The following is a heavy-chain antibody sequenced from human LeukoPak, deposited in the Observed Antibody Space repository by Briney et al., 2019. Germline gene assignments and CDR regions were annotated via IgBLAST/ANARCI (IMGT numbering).Heavy chain of an antibody. D-gene: IGHD6-25*01. CDR3: ARGTYTSGWD. J-gene: IGHJ4*02. Sequence: GGSLRLSCAASGLILSSYWMQWVRQAPGKGLVWVSRIHRNGSLTNYAESVKGRFTISRDSAKNTLYLQMNSLRVEDTAVYYCARGTYTSGWDWGQGTLVTVSS. V-gene: IGHV3-74*01. CDR1: GLILSSYW. CDR2: IHRNGSLT.